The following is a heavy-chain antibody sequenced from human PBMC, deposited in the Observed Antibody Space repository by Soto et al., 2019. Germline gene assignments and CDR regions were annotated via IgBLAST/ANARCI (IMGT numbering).Heavy chain of an antibody. CDR1: RGSISSCGYY. V-gene: IGHV4-31*11. Sequence: SLPLTCAVSRGSISSCGYYWSWNRQHRGRGLEWIGYIYYSGSTYYNASLKSRVTISVDTSKNQFSLRLSCGTAADTAVYYCATFDGYCSGGSCSQYYGMGGWGQGTGVTVYS. J-gene: IGHJ6*02. D-gene: IGHD2-15*01. CDR2: IYYSGST. CDR3: ATFDGYCSGGSCSQYYGMGG.